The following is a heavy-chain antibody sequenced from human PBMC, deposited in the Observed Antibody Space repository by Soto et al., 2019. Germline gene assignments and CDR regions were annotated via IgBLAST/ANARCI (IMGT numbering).Heavy chain of an antibody. CDR2: INPNRGNT. CDR3: AKEKTSYGMDF. CDR1: GYTFTSYD. Sequence: QVQLVQSGAEVKKPGASVKVSCKASGYTFTSYDINWVRQATGQGLEWMGWINPNRGNTGYAQKFQDRVTITRNTSISTAYMELSSLRSEDTAVYYCAKEKTSYGMDFWGQGTTVTVSS. J-gene: IGHJ6*02. V-gene: IGHV1-8*01.